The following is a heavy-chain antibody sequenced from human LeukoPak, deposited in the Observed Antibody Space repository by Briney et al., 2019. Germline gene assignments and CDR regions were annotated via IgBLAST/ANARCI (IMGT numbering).Heavy chain of an antibody. CDR1: GYTFTGYY. J-gene: IGHJ4*02. CDR2: INPSGGST. D-gene: IGHD1-26*01. V-gene: IGHV1-46*01. CDR3: ARIVGATLPPDY. Sequence: ASVKVSCTASGYTFTGYYMHWVRQAPGQGLEWMGIINPSGGSTSYAQKFQGRVTMTRDMSTSTVYMELSSLRSEDTAVYYCARIVGATLPPDYWGQGTLVTVSS.